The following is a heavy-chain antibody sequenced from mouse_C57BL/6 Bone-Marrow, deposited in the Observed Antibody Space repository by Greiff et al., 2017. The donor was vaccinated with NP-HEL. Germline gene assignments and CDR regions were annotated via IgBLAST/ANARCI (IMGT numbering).Heavy chain of an antibody. CDR3: ATNYGSSFAWFAY. J-gene: IGHJ3*01. D-gene: IGHD1-1*01. V-gene: IGHV1-81*01. CDR2: IYPRSGNT. CDR1: GYTFTSYG. Sequence: VQLQQSGAELARPGASVKLSCKASGYTFTSYGISWVKQRTGQGLEWIGEIYPRSGNTYYNEKFKGKATLTADKSSSTAYMELRSLTSEDSAVYFCATNYGSSFAWFAYWGQGTLVTVSA.